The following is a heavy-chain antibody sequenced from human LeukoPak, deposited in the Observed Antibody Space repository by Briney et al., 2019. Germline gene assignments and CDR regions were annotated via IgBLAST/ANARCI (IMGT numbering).Heavy chain of an antibody. CDR3: ARGDYYDSSGSGAFDI. Sequence: ASVKVSCKASGYTVTSYDINWVRQATGQGLEWMGWMNPNSGNTGYAQKFQGRVTMTRNTSISTAYMELSSLRSEDTAVYYCARGDYYDSSGSGAFDIWGQGTMVTVSS. D-gene: IGHD3-22*01. V-gene: IGHV1-8*01. CDR2: MNPNSGNT. J-gene: IGHJ3*02. CDR1: GYTVTSYD.